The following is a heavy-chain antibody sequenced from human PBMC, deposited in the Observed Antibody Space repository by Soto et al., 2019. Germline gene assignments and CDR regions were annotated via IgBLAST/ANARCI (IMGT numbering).Heavy chain of an antibody. V-gene: IGHV3-33*01. CDR2: IWHDGGNK. CDR1: GFTFSSYG. D-gene: IGHD3-16*01. Sequence: VPLVESGGGVVQPGRSLRLSCAASGFTFSSYGMHWVRQAPGKGLEWVAFIWHDGGNKFYAESVKGRFTISRDNSKNTLYLQMTSLSAEDTAMYYCARDGDVNTGFGKDYWGQGTLVTVSS. J-gene: IGHJ4*02. CDR3: ARDGDVNTGFGKDY.